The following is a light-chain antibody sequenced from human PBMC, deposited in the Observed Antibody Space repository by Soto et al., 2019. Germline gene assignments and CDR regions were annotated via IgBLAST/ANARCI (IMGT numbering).Light chain of an antibody. CDR1: QSVSYT. CDR3: QQYKNWPPLT. CDR2: GAF. J-gene: IGKJ4*01. Sequence: EIVMTHSPATLSVSPGETATPSSRASQSVSYTLAWYQQKPGQGPRLLIYGAFTRATGIPARFSGSGSGTEFTLTISSLQSEDFALYYCQQYKNWPPLTFGGGTKVEIK. V-gene: IGKV3-15*01.